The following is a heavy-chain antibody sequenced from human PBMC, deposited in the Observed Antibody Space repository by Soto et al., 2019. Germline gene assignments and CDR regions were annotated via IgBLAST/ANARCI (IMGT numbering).Heavy chain of an antibody. CDR3: AREVVRGTFPFGWFDP. D-gene: IGHD3-10*01. V-gene: IGHV1-8*01. CDR1: GYTFTSYD. Sequence: ASVKVSCKASGYTFTSYDINWVRQATGQGLEWMGWMNPNSGNTGYAQKFQGRVTMTKNTLYLQMNSLRAEDTAVYYCAREVVRGTFPFGWFDPWGQGTLVTVSS. CDR2: MNPNSGNT. J-gene: IGHJ5*02.